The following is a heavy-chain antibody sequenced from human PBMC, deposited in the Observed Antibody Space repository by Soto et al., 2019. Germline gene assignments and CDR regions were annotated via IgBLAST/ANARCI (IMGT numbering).Heavy chain of an antibody. V-gene: IGHV1-18*01. D-gene: IGHD6-19*01. CDR3: AREGGKQWLVVS. Sequence: ASVKVSCKASGYTFTSYGISWVRQAPGQGLEWMGWISAYNGNTNYAQKLQGRVTITTDTSTSTAYMELRSLRSEDTAVYYCAREGGKQWLVVSWGQGTLVTVSS. CDR2: ISAYNGNT. J-gene: IGHJ4*02. CDR1: GYTFTSYG.